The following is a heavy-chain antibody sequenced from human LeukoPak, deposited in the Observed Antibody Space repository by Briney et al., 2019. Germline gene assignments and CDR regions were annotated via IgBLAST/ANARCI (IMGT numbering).Heavy chain of an antibody. V-gene: IGHV4-59*08. CDR3: ARQGSSSWYSDY. D-gene: IGHD6-13*01. CDR1: GGSISSYY. CDR2: IYYSGST. Sequence: SETLSLTCTVSGGSISSYYWSWIRQPPGKGLEWIGYIYYSGSTNYNPSLKSRVTISVDTSKNQFSLNLSSVTAADTAVYYCARQGSSSWYSDYWGQGTLVTVSS. J-gene: IGHJ4*02.